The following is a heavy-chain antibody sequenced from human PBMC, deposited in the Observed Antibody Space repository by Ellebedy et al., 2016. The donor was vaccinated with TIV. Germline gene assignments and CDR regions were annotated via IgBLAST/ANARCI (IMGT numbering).Heavy chain of an antibody. CDR1: GGSFSGYY. D-gene: IGHD2-8*01. J-gene: IGHJ4*02. V-gene: IGHV4-34*01. CDR2: MDQGGNS. CDR3: ARGTMALQPLRYFDS. Sequence: SETLSLTXAVYGGSFSGYYWTWIRQVPGKGLEWIGEMDQGGNSNFDPTLKSRVIISVDTSKNQVSLKLRSLTAADTAIYYCARGTMALQPLRYFDSWGLGTLVTVSS.